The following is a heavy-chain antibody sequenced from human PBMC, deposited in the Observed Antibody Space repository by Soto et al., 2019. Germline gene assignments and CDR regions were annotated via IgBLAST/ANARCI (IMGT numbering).Heavy chain of an antibody. CDR1: GFTFSSYG. CDR2: ISYDGSNK. J-gene: IGHJ4*02. CDR3: AKAKQYDSSGYVDY. Sequence: QVQLVESGGGVVQPGRSLRLSCAASGFTFSSYGMHWVRQAPGKGLAWVAVISYDGSNKYYADSVKGRFTISRDNSKNTLYLQMNSLRAEDTAVYYCAKAKQYDSSGYVDYWGQGTLVTVSS. V-gene: IGHV3-30*18. D-gene: IGHD3-22*01.